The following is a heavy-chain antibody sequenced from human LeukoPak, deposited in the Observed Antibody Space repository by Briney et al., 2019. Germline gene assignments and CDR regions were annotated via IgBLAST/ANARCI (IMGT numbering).Heavy chain of an antibody. V-gene: IGHV4-4*07. Sequence: PSETLSLTCTVSGGSISSYYWSWIRQPAGKGLEWIGRIYTSGSTNYNPSLKSRVTISVDTSKNQFSLKLSSVTAADTAVYYCASSLWFGDSTDYWGQGTLVTVSS. J-gene: IGHJ4*02. D-gene: IGHD3-10*01. CDR2: IYTSGST. CDR1: GGSISSYY. CDR3: ASSLWFGDSTDY.